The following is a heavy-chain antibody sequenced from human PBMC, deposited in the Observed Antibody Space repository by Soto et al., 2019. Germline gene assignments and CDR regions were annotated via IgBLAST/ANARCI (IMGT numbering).Heavy chain of an antibody. J-gene: IGHJ5*02. CDR2: IWYDGSNK. Sequence: SLRLSCAASGFTFSSYGMHWVRQAPGKGLEWVAVIWYDGSNKYYADSVKGRFTISRDNSKNTLYLQMNSLRAEDTAVYYCARERGYSSSWYGKTFDPWGQGTLVTVSS. D-gene: IGHD6-13*01. CDR3: ARERGYSSSWYGKTFDP. CDR1: GFTFSSYG. V-gene: IGHV3-33*01.